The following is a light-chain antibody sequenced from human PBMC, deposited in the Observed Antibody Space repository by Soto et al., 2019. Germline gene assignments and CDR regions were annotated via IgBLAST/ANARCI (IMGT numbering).Light chain of an antibody. CDR3: QQYNRYSLT. J-gene: IGKJ4*01. CDR1: QSISSW. V-gene: IGKV1-5*01. Sequence: DIQMTQSPSTLSASVGDRVTITCRASQSISSWLAWYQQKPGKAPKLLIYDASSLESGVPSRFSGRGSDTEFTLTINNLPTDDFDTYHCQQYNRYSLTLGGGTKVEIK. CDR2: DAS.